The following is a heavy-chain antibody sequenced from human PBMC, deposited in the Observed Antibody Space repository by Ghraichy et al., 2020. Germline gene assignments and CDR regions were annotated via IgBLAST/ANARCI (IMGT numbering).Heavy chain of an antibody. CDR2: IYTGGDT. CDR1: GFTVSSNY. D-gene: IGHD6-6*01. V-gene: IGHV3-53*01. CDR3: ERGEGSTSSRPDY. J-gene: IGHJ4*02. Sequence: LSLTCAASGFTVSSNYMSWVRQAPGKGLEWVSVIYTGGDTYYADSVKGRFTISRDNSKNALYLQMNSLRAEDTAVYYCERGEGSTSSRPDYWGQGTLVTVSS.